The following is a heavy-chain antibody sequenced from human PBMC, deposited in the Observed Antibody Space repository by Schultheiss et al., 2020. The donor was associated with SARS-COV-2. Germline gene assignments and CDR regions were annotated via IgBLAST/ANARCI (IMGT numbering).Heavy chain of an antibody. J-gene: IGHJ4*02. CDR2: ISYDGSNK. Sequence: GGSLRLSCAASGFTFSSYGMHWVRQAPGKGLEWVAVISYDGSNKYYADSVKGRFTISRDNSKNTLYLQMNSLRAEDTAVYYCARGGSYYEGYFDYWGQGTLVTVSS. V-gene: IGHV3-30*03. CDR1: GFTFSSYG. D-gene: IGHD1-26*01. CDR3: ARGGSYYEGYFDY.